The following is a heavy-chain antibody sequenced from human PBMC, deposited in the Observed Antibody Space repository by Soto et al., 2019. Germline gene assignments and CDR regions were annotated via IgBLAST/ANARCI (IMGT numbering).Heavy chain of an antibody. CDR3: AKDLSVAGPYYFDY. J-gene: IGHJ4*02. Sequence: GGSLRLSCAASGFTFSSYGMHWVRQAPGKGLEWVAVISYDGSNKYYADSVKGRFTISRDNSKNTLYLQMNSLRAEDTAVYYCAKDLSVAGPYYFDYWGQGTLVTVSS. CDR1: GFTFSSYG. CDR2: ISYDGSNK. V-gene: IGHV3-30*18. D-gene: IGHD6-19*01.